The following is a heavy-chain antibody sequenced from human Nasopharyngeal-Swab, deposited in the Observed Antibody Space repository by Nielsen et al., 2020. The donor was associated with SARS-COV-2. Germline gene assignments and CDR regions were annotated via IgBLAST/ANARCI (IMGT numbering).Heavy chain of an antibody. V-gene: IGHV1-18*01. CDR1: GYTFTSYG. CDR3: ARVNRDIVVVPAATPPGEGNYYYMDV. J-gene: IGHJ6*03. CDR2: ISAYNGNT. D-gene: IGHD2-2*01. Sequence: ASVKVSCKASGYTFTSYGISWVRQAPAQGLEWMGWISAYNGNTNYAQKIQGRVTMTTDNSTSTAYLELRSLRSDDTAVYYCARVNRDIVVVPAATPPGEGNYYYMDVWGKGTTVTVSS.